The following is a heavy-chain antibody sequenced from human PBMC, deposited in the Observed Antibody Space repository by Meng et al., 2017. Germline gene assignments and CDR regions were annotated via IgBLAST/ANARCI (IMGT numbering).Heavy chain of an antibody. V-gene: IGHV4-34*01. J-gene: IGHJ3*02. CDR1: GGSFSGYY. D-gene: IGHD5-12*01. CDR3: ARVPYSGYDPEAFDI. Sequence: SETLSLTCAVYGGSFSGYYWSWIRQPPGKGLEWSGEINHSGSTNYNPSLKSRVTISVDTSKNQFSLKLSSVTAADTAVYYCARVPYSGYDPEAFDIWGQGTMVTVSS. CDR2: INHSGST.